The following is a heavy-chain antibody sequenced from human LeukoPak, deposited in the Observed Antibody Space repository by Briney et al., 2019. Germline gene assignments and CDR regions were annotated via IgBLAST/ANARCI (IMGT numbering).Heavy chain of an antibody. D-gene: IGHD3-3*01. CDR3: AREGFPPKISDFWSGLGPYYYYGMDV. V-gene: IGHV1-46*01. Sequence: ASVKVSCKASGYTFTSNYIHRVRQAPGQGLEWMGMINPSGGSTSYTQKFQGRVTMTRDTSTSTVYMGLSSLRSEDTAVYYCAREGFPPKISDFWSGLGPYYYYGMDVWGQGTTVTVSS. J-gene: IGHJ6*02. CDR2: INPSGGST. CDR1: GYTFTSNY.